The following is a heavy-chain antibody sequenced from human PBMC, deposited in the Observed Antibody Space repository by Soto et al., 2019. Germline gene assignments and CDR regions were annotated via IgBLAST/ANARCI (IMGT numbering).Heavy chain of an antibody. CDR1: GGTFSSYA. CDR2: IIPISGTA. CDR3: ARPHGSSTSWEIYYYYYYGMDV. D-gene: IGHD2-2*01. J-gene: IGHJ6*02. V-gene: IGHV1-69*01. Sequence: QVQLVQSGAEVKKPGSSVKVSCKASGGTFSSYAISWVRQAPGQGLEWMGGIIPISGTANYAQKFQGRVTITADESTSPAYMELSSRRSEDTAVYYCARPHGSSTSWEIYYYYYYGMDVWGQGTTVTVSS.